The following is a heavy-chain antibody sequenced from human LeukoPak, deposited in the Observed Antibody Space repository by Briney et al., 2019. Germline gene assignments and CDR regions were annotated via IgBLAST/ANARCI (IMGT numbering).Heavy chain of an antibody. CDR2: ITSSGTYI. CDR3: AKDVLNAFDI. Sequence: GGSLRLSCAASGFTFTRFNMNWVRQAPGKGLELVSSITSSGTYIYYADSVKGRFTISRDNSKNTLYLQMNSLRAEDTAVYYCAKDVLNAFDIWGQGTMVTVSS. CDR1: GFTFTRFN. J-gene: IGHJ3*02. V-gene: IGHV3-21*04.